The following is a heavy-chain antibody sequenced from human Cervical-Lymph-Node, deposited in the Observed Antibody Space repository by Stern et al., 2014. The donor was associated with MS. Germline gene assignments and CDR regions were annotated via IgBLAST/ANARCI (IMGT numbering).Heavy chain of an antibody. CDR1: GGTFSSYA. J-gene: IGHJ6*02. CDR2: FSPVCGTR. CDR3: ARDQAKLVSDGMDV. Sequence: QVQLVQSGAEVKRPGSSVKVSCKASGGTFSSYAISWVRHAPGKGLEWMGGFSPVCGTRNDAQKFQDRVTISADESTSTEYMELSSLRSDDTAIYYCARDQAKLVSDGMDVWGQGTTVTVSS. D-gene: IGHD2/OR15-2a*01. V-gene: IGHV1-69*01.